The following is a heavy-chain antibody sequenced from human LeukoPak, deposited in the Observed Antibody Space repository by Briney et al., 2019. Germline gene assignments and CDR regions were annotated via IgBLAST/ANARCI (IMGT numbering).Heavy chain of an antibody. J-gene: IGHJ4*02. CDR2: FYYTGSI. CDR1: GGSISSTSYY. V-gene: IGHV4-39*07. D-gene: IGHD4-17*01. CDR3: ARVKSHDYGSVDY. Sequence: PSETLSLTCLVSGGSISSTSYYWGWIRQSPGRGLEWIGSFYYTGSIFDNRSLRSRVTISIDMSKNQFSLKLSSVTAADTAVYYCARVKSHDYGSVDYWGQGTLVTVSS.